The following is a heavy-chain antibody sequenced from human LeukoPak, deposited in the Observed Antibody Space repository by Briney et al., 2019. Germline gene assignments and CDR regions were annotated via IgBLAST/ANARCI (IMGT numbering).Heavy chain of an antibody. V-gene: IGHV4-34*01. J-gene: IGHJ4*02. D-gene: IGHD1-14*01. CDR2: INHSGST. CDR1: GGPFSGYY. Sequence: PSETLSLTCAVYGGPFSGYYWSWFRKPPGKGLKWIGEINHSGSTNYNPSLKSRVTISVDTSKNQFSLKLSSVTAADTAVYYCARDRRNSPFDYWGQGTLVTVSS. CDR3: ARDRRNSPFDY.